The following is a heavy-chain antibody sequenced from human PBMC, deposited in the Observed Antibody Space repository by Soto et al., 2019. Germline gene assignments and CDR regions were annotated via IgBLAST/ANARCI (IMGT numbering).Heavy chain of an antibody. J-gene: IGHJ1*01. CDR2: IYWDDDK. CDR1: GFSLSTSGVG. D-gene: IGHD3-22*01. CDR3: ALLTYYYDSSGYYSSAEYFQH. Sequence: QITLKESGPTLVKPTQTLTLTCTFSGFSLSTSGVGVGWIRQPPGKALEWLALIYWDDDKRYSPSLKSRLPITKDTSINQLVLTMTNMDPVDTATYYCALLTYYYDSSGYYSSAEYFQHWGQGTLVTVSS. V-gene: IGHV2-5*02.